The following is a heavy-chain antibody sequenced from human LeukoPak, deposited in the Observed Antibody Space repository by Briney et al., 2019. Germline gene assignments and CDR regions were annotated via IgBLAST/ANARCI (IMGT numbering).Heavy chain of an antibody. Sequence: ETLSLTCTVSGGSISSYYWSWVRQPPGKGLEWVSAISGSGGSTYYADSVKGRFTISRDNSKNTLYLQMNSLRAEDTAVYYCAKDPYGDYVVDYWGQGTLVTVSS. CDR2: ISGSGGST. V-gene: IGHV3-23*01. CDR3: AKDPYGDYVVDY. J-gene: IGHJ4*02. CDR1: GGSISSYY. D-gene: IGHD4-17*01.